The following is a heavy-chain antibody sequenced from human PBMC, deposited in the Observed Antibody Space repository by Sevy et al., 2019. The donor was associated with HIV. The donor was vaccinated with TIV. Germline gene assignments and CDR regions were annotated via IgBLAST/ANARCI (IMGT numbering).Heavy chain of an antibody. CDR2: IYYSGST. CDR1: GGSISSYY. Sequence: SETLSLTCTVSGGSISSYYWSWIRQPPGKGLEWIGYIYYSGSTNYNPPLKSRVTISVDTSKNQFSLKLSSVTAADTAVYYCARSSYYYYGMDVWGQGTTVTVSS. V-gene: IGHV4-59*13. J-gene: IGHJ6*02. CDR3: ARSSYYYYGMDV.